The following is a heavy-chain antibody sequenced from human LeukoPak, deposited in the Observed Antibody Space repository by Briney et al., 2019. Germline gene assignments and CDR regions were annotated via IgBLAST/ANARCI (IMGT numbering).Heavy chain of an antibody. CDR1: GFTFSSYS. D-gene: IGHD1-1*01. Sequence: GGSLRLSCAASGFTFSSYSMNWVRQAPGKGLEWVSSISSSGSYMYYADSVKGRFTISRDNAKNSLYLQMNSLRAEDTAVYYCARGQLRDWGQGTLVTVSS. CDR3: ARGQLRD. CDR2: ISSSGSYM. J-gene: IGHJ4*02. V-gene: IGHV3-21*01.